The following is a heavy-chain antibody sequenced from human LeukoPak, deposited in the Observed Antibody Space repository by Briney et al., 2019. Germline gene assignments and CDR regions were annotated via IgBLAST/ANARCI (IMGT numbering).Heavy chain of an antibody. CDR3: ARGPYCSSTSCPYYFDY. D-gene: IGHD2-2*01. J-gene: IGHJ4*02. Sequence: GGSLRLSCAASGFTFSSYGMHWVRQAPGKGLEWVAVIWYDGSNKYYADSVKGRFTISRDNSKNTLYLQMNSLRAEDTAVYYCARGPYCSSTSCPYYFDYWGQGTLVTVSS. V-gene: IGHV3-33*01. CDR1: GFTFSSYG. CDR2: IWYDGSNK.